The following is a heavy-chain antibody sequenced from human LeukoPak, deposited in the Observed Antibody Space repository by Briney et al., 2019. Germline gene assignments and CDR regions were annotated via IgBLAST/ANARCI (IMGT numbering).Heavy chain of an antibody. V-gene: IGHV3-7*01. CDR1: GFSFSSHW. Sequence: GGSLRLSCATSGFSFSSHWMSWVRQAPGEGLEWVAYIMPDGSGDYCMDSLRGRFSISRDNAQNSLYLQMNSLRAEDTAVYYCARLMGSVTTYDYWGQGTLVTVSS. J-gene: IGHJ4*02. CDR3: ARLMGSVTTYDY. D-gene: IGHD4-11*01. CDR2: IMPDGSGD.